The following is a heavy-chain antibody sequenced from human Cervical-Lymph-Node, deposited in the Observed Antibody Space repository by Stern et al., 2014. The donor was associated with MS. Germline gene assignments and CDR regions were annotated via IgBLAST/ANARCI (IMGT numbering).Heavy chain of an antibody. J-gene: IGHJ4*02. D-gene: IGHD7-27*01. CDR3: ARTPGQTNTWGLDY. CDR1: GFSLTTTGMC. Sequence: QVTLRESGPALVKPTQTLTLTCTFSGFSLTTTGMCVTWIRQPPGKGLEWLALIDWYGDKYYSTSLKTRLTISQNTSKSQVVLTVTNMDPVDTATYFCARTPGQTNTWGLDYWGQGALVTVSS. V-gene: IGHV2-70*01. CDR2: IDWYGDK.